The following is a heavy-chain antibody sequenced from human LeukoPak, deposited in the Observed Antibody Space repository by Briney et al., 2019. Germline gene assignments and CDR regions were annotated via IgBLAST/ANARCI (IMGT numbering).Heavy chain of an antibody. CDR2: IWYDGSNK. V-gene: IGHV3-33*01. J-gene: IGHJ4*02. D-gene: IGHD3-9*01. Sequence: GRSLRLSCAASGFTFSSNGMHWVRQAPGKGLEWVAFIWYDGSNKYYADSVKGRFVISRDNSKNTLYLQMNSLRAEDTALYYCGRDRAGWSFDYWGQGTLVTVSS. CDR3: GRDRAGWSFDY. CDR1: GFTFSSNG.